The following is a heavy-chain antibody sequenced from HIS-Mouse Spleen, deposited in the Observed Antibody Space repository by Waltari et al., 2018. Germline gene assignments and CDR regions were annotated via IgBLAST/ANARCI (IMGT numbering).Heavy chain of an antibody. CDR1: GGSISSSSYY. D-gene: IGHD5-12*01. CDR3: ARDGGYSGYDYY. CDR2: IYYSGRT. V-gene: IGHV4-39*07. Sequence: QLQLQESGPGLVKPSETLSLTCTVSGGSISSSSYYWGWIRQPPGKGLEWIGSIYYSGRTYSNPSLKSRVTISVDTSKNQFSLKLSSVTAADTAVYYCARDGGYSGYDYYWGQGTLVTVSS. J-gene: IGHJ4*02.